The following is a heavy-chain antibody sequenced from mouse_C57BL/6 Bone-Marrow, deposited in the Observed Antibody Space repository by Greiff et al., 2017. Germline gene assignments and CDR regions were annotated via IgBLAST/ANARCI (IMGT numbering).Heavy chain of an antibody. J-gene: IGHJ2*01. CDR1: GYTFTNYW. CDR3: ARGDFYDGYLDY. CDR2: IYPGSGNT. D-gene: IGHD2-3*01. Sequence: VQLQQSGAELVRPGTSVKMSCKASGYTFTNYWIGWVKQRPGHGLEWIGDIYPGSGNTNYNEKFKGKATLPADKSSSTAYMKFSSLTSEDSAIYYCARGDFYDGYLDYWGQGTTLTVSS. V-gene: IGHV1-63*01.